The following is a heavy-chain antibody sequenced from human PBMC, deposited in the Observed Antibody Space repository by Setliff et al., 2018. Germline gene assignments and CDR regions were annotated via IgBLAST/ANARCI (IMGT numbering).Heavy chain of an antibody. Sequence: ASVKVSCKASGYTFTSYGISWVRQAPGQGLEWMGWISAYNGNTNYAQKPQGRVTMTTDTSTSTAYMELRSLRSEDTAVYYCAGVSWEWLLPDYWGQGTLVTVSS. D-gene: IGHD3-3*01. CDR2: ISAYNGNT. CDR1: GYTFTSYG. J-gene: IGHJ4*02. CDR3: AGVSWEWLLPDY. V-gene: IGHV1-18*01.